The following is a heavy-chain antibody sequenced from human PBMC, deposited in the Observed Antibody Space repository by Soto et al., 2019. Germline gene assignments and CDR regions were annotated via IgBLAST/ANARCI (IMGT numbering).Heavy chain of an antibody. CDR1: GFTFSSYA. Sequence: PVGSLRLSCAASGFTFSSYAMSWVRQAPGKGLEWVSAISGSGGSTYYADSVRGRFTISRDNSKNTLYLQMNSLRAEDTAVYYCAKDQGRVFYYYYYGMDVWGQGTTVTVSS. J-gene: IGHJ6*02. V-gene: IGHV3-23*01. D-gene: IGHD6-6*01. CDR3: AKDQGRVFYYYYYGMDV. CDR2: ISGSGGST.